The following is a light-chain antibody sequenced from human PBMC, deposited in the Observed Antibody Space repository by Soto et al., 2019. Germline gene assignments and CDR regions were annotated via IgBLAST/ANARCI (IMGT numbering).Light chain of an antibody. CDR2: QDT. CDR1: KLGDKY. Sequence: SYELTQPPSVSVSPGQTASITCSGDKLGDKYACWYQQKPGQSPVLVIYQDTKRPSGVPERFSGSNSGNTATLTISGTQALDEADYYCQAWDSSTAKVVIGGGTKLTVL. V-gene: IGLV3-1*01. J-gene: IGLJ2*01. CDR3: QAWDSSTAKVV.